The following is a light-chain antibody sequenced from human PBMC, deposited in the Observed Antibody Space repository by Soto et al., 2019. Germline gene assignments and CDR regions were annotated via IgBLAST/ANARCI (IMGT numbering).Light chain of an antibody. CDR1: SSGVGGYNY. J-gene: IGLJ1*01. V-gene: IGLV2-14*01. CDR2: DVS. CDR3: SSYTSSSTLAFYV. Sequence: QSVLTQPASVSGSPGQSITISCTGTSSGVGGYNYVSWYQQHPGKAPKLMIYDVSNRPSGVSNRFSGSKSGNTASLTISGLQAEDEADYYCSSYTSSSTLAFYVFGTGTKVTVL.